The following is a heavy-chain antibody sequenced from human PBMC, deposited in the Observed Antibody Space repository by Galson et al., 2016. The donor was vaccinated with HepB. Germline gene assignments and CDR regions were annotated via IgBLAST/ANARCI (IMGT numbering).Heavy chain of an antibody. J-gene: IGHJ6*02. Sequence: SVKVSCKASGYSFTNYHINWVRQATGQGLEWLGWMNPNSGNTLYAQKFQGRVTMTSNTSISTAYMELSSLTSEDTAIYYCARGVVCYGDRCTDTGTDVWGQGTTVTVSS. D-gene: IGHD2-21*02. CDR1: GYSFTNYH. CDR3: ARGVVCYGDRCTDTGTDV. V-gene: IGHV1-8*02. CDR2: MNPNSGNT.